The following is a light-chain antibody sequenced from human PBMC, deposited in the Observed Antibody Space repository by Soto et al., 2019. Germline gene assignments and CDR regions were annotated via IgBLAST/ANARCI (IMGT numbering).Light chain of an antibody. V-gene: IGKV3-15*01. CDR2: GAS. CDR3: QQYNNCPPKT. CDR1: QSVSSN. J-gene: IGKJ1*01. Sequence: EIVMTQYQATLSVSPGERATLSCRASQSVSSNLAWYQQKPGQAPRLLIYGASTRATGIPARFSGSGSGTEFTLTISSLQSEDFAVYYCQQYNNCPPKTFGQGTKAAIK.